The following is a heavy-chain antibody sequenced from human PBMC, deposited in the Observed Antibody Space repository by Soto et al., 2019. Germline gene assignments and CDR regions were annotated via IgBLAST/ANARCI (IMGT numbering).Heavy chain of an antibody. Sequence: SETLSLTCTVSGGSISSNYWNWIRQPPGKGLEWIGYVYYSGSTYYNPSLKSRVTISVDRSKNQFSLKLTSVTAADTAVYYCARGGLLPDYWGQGTLVTVSS. CDR2: VYYSGST. CDR1: GGSISSNY. V-gene: IGHV4-59*12. J-gene: IGHJ4*02. D-gene: IGHD6-19*01. CDR3: ARGGLLPDY.